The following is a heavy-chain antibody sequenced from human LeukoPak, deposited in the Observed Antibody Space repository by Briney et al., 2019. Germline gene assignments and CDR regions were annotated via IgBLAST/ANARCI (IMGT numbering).Heavy chain of an antibody. Sequence: SETLSLTCAVYCGSFSGYYWSWIRQPPGKGLEWIGEINHSGSTNYNPSLKSRVTISVDTSKNQFSLKLSSVTAADTAVYYCARGRGYYDYVWGSYRPWGQGTPVTVSS. J-gene: IGHJ4*02. V-gene: IGHV4-34*01. CDR2: INHSGST. CDR3: ARGRGYYDYVWGSYRP. D-gene: IGHD3-16*02. CDR1: CGSFSGYY.